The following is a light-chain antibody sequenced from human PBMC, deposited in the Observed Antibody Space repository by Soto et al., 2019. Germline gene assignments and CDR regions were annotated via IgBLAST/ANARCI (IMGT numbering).Light chain of an antibody. CDR2: DAS. J-gene: IGKJ1*01. Sequence: EIVLTQSPGTLSLSPGERATLSCRASQSVSSYLAWYQQKPGQAPRVLIYDASNRATGIPARFSGRGSGTDFTLTISRLEPEDFAVYHCQQRTNWPPWTFGQGTKVDIK. CDR1: QSVSSY. V-gene: IGKV3-11*01. CDR3: QQRTNWPPWT.